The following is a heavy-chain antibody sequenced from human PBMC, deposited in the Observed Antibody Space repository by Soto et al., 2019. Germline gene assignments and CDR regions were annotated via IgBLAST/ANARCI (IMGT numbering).Heavy chain of an antibody. Sequence: SETLSLTCNVSSDSISRYYWSWIRQSPGKGLEWIGYVHYSGSTSYSPSLKDRVTISFDTSKNQFSLRVSSVTAADTAVYFCERDRPYYGFDYWGPGTLVTV. CDR2: VHYSGST. CDR3: ERDRPYYGFDY. CDR1: SDSISRYY. V-gene: IGHV4-59*01. J-gene: IGHJ4*02. D-gene: IGHD3-22*01.